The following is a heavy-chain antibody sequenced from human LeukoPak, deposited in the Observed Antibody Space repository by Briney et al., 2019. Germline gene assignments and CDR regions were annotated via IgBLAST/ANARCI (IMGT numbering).Heavy chain of an antibody. J-gene: IGHJ4*02. CDR2: ISYDGSNK. D-gene: IGHD6-13*01. CDR3: AGAHVGSSSLPASFDY. V-gene: IGHV3-30-3*01. CDR1: GFTFSSYA. Sequence: GGSLRLSCAASGFTFSSYAMRWVRQAPGKGLEWVAVISYDGSNKYYADSVKGRFTISRDNSKNTLYLQMNSLRAEDTAVYYCAGAHVGSSSLPASFDYWGQGTLVTVSS.